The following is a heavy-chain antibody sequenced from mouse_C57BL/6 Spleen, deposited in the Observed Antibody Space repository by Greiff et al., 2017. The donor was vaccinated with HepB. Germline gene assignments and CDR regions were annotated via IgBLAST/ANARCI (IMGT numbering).Heavy chain of an antibody. CDR3: ARERAGGAMDY. D-gene: IGHD3-3*01. Sequence: EVQLVESGPELVKPGASVKMSCKASGYTFTDYNMHWVKQSHGKSLEWIGYINPNNGGTSYNQKFKGKATLTVNKSSSTAYMELRSLTSEDSAVYYCARERAGGAMDYWGQGTSVTVSS. V-gene: IGHV1-22*01. CDR1: GYTFTDYN. CDR2: INPNNGGT. J-gene: IGHJ4*01.